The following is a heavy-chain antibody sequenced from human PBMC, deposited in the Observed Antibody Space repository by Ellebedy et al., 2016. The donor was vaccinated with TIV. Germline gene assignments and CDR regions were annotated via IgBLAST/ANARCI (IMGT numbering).Heavy chain of an antibody. D-gene: IGHD5-18*01. V-gene: IGHV1-8*01. CDR3: GTPMVGDFSYYYMDV. Sequence: ASVKVSCXASVYTFTSYDIHWVRQAPGQGLEWMGWVNPNSGYTGYAQMFQGRVTMTRNTSINTAYMELRSLRSDDTAVYYCGTPMVGDFSYYYMDVWGKGTTVTVSS. CDR1: VYTFTSYD. CDR2: VNPNSGYT. J-gene: IGHJ6*03.